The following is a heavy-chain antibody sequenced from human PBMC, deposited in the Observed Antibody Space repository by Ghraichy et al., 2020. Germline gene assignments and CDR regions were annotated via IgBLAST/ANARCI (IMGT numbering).Heavy chain of an antibody. Sequence: SVKVSCKASGGTFSSYAISWVRQAPGQGLEWMGGIIPIFGTANYAQKFQGRVTITADKSTSTAYMELSSLRSEDTAVYYCARVYGGNSYFDYWGQGTLVTVSS. CDR2: IIPIFGTA. D-gene: IGHD4-23*01. CDR3: ARVYGGNSYFDY. V-gene: IGHV1-69*06. CDR1: GGTFSSYA. J-gene: IGHJ4*02.